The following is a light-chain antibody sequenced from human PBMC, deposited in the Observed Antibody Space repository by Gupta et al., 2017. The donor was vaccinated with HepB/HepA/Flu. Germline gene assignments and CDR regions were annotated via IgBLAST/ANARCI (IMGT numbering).Light chain of an antibody. V-gene: IGLV3-19*01. CDR3: NSGDTSGNLVV. CDR1: SLRNYY. CDR2: GEN. Sequence: SSELTQDPAVSVALGQTVRITCQGDSLRNYYASWYQQKPGQAPVLVIYGENNRPSGIPDRISGSPSGNTASLPLTGSTAEDGGDYFGNSGDTSGNLVVFGGGTQ. J-gene: IGLJ4*01.